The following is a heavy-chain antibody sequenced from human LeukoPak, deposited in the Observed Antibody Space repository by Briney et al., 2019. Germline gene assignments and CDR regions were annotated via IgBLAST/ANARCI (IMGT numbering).Heavy chain of an antibody. V-gene: IGHV3-23*01. D-gene: IGHD3-22*01. Sequence: PGGSLRLSCAASGFTFSSYAMSWVRQAPGKGLEWVSAISGSGGSTYYADSVKGRFTISRDNAKNSLYLQMNSLRAEDTALYYCARYYDRGGPPLRGWGQGTLVTVSS. CDR1: GFTFSSYA. J-gene: IGHJ4*02. CDR3: ARYYDRGGPPLRG. CDR2: ISGSGGST.